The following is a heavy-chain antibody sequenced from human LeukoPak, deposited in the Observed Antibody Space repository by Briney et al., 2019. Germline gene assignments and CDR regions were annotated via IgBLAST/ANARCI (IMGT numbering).Heavy chain of an antibody. J-gene: IGHJ6*02. D-gene: IGHD6-13*01. CDR2: INPSGGST. V-gene: IGHV1-46*01. Sequence: ASVKVSCTASGYTFTSYYMHWVRQAPGQGLEWMGIINPSGGSTSNAQKIQGRVTITRDTSTSTDYMELSSLRSEETAVYYCARDRRETGIAAAGSWEAYYYYGMDVWGQGTTVTVSS. CDR3: ARDRRETGIAAAGSWEAYYYYGMDV. CDR1: GYTFTSYY.